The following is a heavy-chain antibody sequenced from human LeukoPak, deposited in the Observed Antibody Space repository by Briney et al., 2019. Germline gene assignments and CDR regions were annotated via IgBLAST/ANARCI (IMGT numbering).Heavy chain of an antibody. CDR2: ISGTGVTT. J-gene: IGHJ4*02. Sequence: GGSLRLSCAVSGFTFSSYAMTWVRQAPGMGREWVSTISGTGVTTYYADSVKGRFTISRDNSRNTLYLQMDSLRAEDTAVYYCAKELIVVVLSSLSRPFDYWGQGTLVTVSS. CDR1: GFTFSSYA. D-gene: IGHD2-2*01. V-gene: IGHV3-23*01. CDR3: AKELIVVVLSSLSRPFDY.